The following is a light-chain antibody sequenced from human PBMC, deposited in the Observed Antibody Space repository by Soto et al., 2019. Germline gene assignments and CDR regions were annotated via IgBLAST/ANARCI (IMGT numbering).Light chain of an antibody. J-gene: IGLJ1*01. CDR1: SNDVGGYDY. Sequence: QSALTQPASVSGSPGHSITISCTGTSNDVGGYDYVSWYQQHPGEAPKLVIYEVSHRPSGISDRFSGSKSGNTASLTISGLQVEDEADYYCSSYATSSPYVFGPGTKVTVL. V-gene: IGLV2-14*01. CDR3: SSYATSSPYV. CDR2: EVS.